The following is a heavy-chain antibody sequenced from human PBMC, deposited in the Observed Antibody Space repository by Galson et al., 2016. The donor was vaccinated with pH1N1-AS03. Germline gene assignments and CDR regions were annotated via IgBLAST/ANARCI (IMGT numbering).Heavy chain of an antibody. J-gene: IGHJ5*02. D-gene: IGHD4-17*01. CDR1: GSTFSSYA. CDR2: ISGRGDST. CDR3: AKDKSYGDYPSWFDP. Sequence: SLRLSCAASGSTFSSYAMSWVRQAPGKGLEWVSAISGRGDSTYYADSVKGRFTISRDNSKNTLYLQMNSLRAEDTAVYYCAKDKSYGDYPSWFDPWGQGTLVTVSS. V-gene: IGHV3-23*01.